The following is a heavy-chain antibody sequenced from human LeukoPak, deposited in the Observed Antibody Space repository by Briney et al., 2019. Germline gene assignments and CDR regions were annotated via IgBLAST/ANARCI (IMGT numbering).Heavy chain of an antibody. V-gene: IGHV3-7*01. J-gene: IGHJ6*02. CDR1: GFTFSSYW. CDR2: IKQDGSEK. CDR3: ARADIAAAEPYYYYYYGMDV. Sequence: GGSLRLSCAASGFTFSSYWMSRVRQAPGKGLEWVANIKQDGSEKYYVDSVKGRFTISRDNAKNSLYLQMNSLRAEDTAVYYCARADIAAAEPYYYYYYGMDVWGQGTTVTVSS. D-gene: IGHD6-13*01.